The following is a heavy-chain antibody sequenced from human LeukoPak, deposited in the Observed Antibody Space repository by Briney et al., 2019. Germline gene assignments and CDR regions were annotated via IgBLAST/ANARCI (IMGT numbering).Heavy chain of an antibody. D-gene: IGHD1-26*01. CDR2: IYYSGST. Sequence: SETLSLTCTVSGGSISSSSYYWGWIRQPPGKGLEWIGSIYYSGSTYYNPSLKSRVTISVDTSKNQFFLKLISVTAADTAIYYCASVKWDLSLDYRGQGTLVSVSS. J-gene: IGHJ4*02. V-gene: IGHV4-39*07. CDR1: GGSISSSSYY. CDR3: ASVKWDLSLDY.